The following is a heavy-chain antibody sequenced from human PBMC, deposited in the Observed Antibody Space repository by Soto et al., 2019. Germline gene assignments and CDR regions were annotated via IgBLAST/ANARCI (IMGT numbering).Heavy chain of an antibody. D-gene: IGHD4-4*01. CDR1: GFTFTTYA. Sequence: HVSESGGGLVRPGGSLRLSCAASGFTFTTYAMSWVRQAPGKGLEWVSSISGSGGSTYYADSVKGRFTVSRDNSKNTLYLQMNSLRAEDTAVYYCANYYSNYPHKKYYYGMDAWGQGTTVAVSS. J-gene: IGHJ6*02. CDR3: ANYYSNYPHKKYYYGMDA. CDR2: ISGSGGST. V-gene: IGHV3-23*01.